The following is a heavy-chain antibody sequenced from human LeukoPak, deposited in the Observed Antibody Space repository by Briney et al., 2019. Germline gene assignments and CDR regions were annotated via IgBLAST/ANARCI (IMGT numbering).Heavy chain of an antibody. D-gene: IGHD5-18*01. J-gene: IGHJ4*02. CDR2: IYYSGST. CDR3: ARSDSYGYASIFGY. CDR1: GGSISSYY. V-gene: IGHV4-59*08. Sequence: SETLSLTCTVSGGSISSYYWSWIRQPPGKGLEWIGYIYYSGSTNYNPSLKSRVTISVDTSKNQFSLKLSSVTAADTAVYYCARSDSYGYASIFGYWGQGTLVTVSS.